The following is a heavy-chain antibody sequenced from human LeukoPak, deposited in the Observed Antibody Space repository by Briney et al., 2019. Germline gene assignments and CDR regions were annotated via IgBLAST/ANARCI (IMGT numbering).Heavy chain of an antibody. CDR3: ARQKPRGLFQH. CDR2: IYTSGST. Sequence: SQTLSLTYTVSGGSISSGSYYWSWIRQPAGKGLEWIGRIYTSGSTNYNPSLKSRVTISVDKSKNQFSLKLSSVTAADTAVYYCARQKPRGLFQHWGQGTLVTVSS. J-gene: IGHJ1*01. CDR1: GGSISSGSYY. V-gene: IGHV4-61*02.